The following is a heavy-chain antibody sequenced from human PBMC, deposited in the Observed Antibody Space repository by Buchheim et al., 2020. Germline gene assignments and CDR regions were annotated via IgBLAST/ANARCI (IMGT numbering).Heavy chain of an antibody. Sequence: EVHLVQSGAEVKKPGESLKISCQASGYTFTKSWIGWVRQVPGKGLEWMGVIYPSDSDARYSPSLQGQVTIPVDRSINTAYLQWNSLRASDTATYFCTRQPMGRGVGRFDHWGQGT. V-gene: IGHV5-51*01. D-gene: IGHD3-10*01. CDR2: IYPSDSDA. CDR1: GYTFTKSW. J-gene: IGHJ5*02. CDR3: TRQPMGRGVGRFDH.